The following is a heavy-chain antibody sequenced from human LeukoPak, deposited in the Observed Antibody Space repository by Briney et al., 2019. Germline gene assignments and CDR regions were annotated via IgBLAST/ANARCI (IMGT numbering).Heavy chain of an antibody. J-gene: IGHJ4*02. D-gene: IGHD3-10*01. CDR2: IKQDGSEK. V-gene: IGHV3-7*01. CDR1: GFTFSSYW. CDR3: ARDSSGSYSQGFDY. Sequence: GGSLRLSCAASGFTFSSYWMSCVRQAPGKGLEWVANIKQDGSEKYYVDSVKGRFTISRDNAKNSLYLQMNSLRAEDTAVYYCARDSSGSYSQGFDYWGQGTLVTVSS.